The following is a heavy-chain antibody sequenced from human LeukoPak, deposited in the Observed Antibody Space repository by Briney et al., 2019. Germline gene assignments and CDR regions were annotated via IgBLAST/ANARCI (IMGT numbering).Heavy chain of an antibody. CDR1: GGSISSSNYF. V-gene: IGHV4-39*01. J-gene: IGHJ4*02. D-gene: IGHD3-16*01. CDR2: IYYSGST. CDR3: ARPESGGFDY. Sequence: PSETLSLTCIVSGGSISSSNYFWGWIRQPPGKGLEWIGSIYYSGSTSYNPSLKSRVTISVDTSKNQFSLNLSSVTAADTAVYFCARPESGGFDYWGQGTLVTVSS.